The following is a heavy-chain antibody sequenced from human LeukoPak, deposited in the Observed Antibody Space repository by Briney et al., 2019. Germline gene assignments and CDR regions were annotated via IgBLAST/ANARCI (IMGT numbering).Heavy chain of an antibody. V-gene: IGHV4-38-2*02. J-gene: IGHJ5*02. CDR1: GYSISSGYY. CDR3: ARGVFDGENWFDP. Sequence: KASETLSLTCTVSGYSISSGYYWGWIRQPPGKGLEWIGSIYHSGSTYYNPSLKSRVTISVDTSKNQFSLKLSSVTAADTAVYYCARGVFDGENWFDPWGQGTLVTVSS. CDR2: IYHSGST. D-gene: IGHD3-9*01.